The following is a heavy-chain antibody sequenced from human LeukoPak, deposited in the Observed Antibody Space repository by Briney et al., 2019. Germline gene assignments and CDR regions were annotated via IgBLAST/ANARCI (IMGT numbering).Heavy chain of an antibody. Sequence: GASVKVSCKASGYTFTGYYMHWVREAPGQGLEWMGWINPNSGGTNYAQKFQGRVTMTRDTSISTAYMELSRLSSDDTDVYYCARLKYSGSYVDLDYWGQGTLVTVSS. J-gene: IGHJ4*02. V-gene: IGHV1-2*02. CDR3: ARLKYSGSYVDLDY. D-gene: IGHD1-26*01. CDR2: INPNSGGT. CDR1: GYTFTGYY.